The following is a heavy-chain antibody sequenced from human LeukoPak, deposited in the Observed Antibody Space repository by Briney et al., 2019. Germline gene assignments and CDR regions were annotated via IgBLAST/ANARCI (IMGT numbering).Heavy chain of an antibody. CDR3: ARGDDSSGPDAFDI. CDR1: GGSISSGGYY. V-gene: IGHV4-31*03. Sequence: SQTLSLTCTVSGGSISSGGYYWSWIRQHSGKGLECIGYIYYSGSTYYNPSLKSRVTISVDTSKNQFSLKLSSVTAADTAVYYCARGDDSSGPDAFDIWGQGTMVTVSS. CDR2: IYYSGST. D-gene: IGHD3-22*01. J-gene: IGHJ3*02.